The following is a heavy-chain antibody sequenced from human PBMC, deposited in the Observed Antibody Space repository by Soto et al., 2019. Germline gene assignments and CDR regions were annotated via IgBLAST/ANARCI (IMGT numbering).Heavy chain of an antibody. CDR2: IIPIFGTA. J-gene: IGHJ6*02. D-gene: IGHD3-10*01. CDR3: ARDLMAHYYGSGSYPYYYGMDV. Sequence: GASVKVSCKASGGTFSSYAISWVRQAPGQGLEWMGGIIPIFGTANYAQKFQGRVTITADKSTSTAYMELSRLRSDDTAVYYCARDLMAHYYGSGSYPYYYGMDVWGQGTTVTVSS. V-gene: IGHV1-69*06. CDR1: GGTFSSYA.